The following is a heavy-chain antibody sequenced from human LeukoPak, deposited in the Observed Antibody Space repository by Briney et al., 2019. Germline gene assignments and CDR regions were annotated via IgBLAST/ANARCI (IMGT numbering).Heavy chain of an antibody. D-gene: IGHD7-27*01. CDR1: GFTFSSYA. V-gene: IGHV3-23*01. Sequence: PGGSLRLSCAASGFTFSSYAMSWVRQAPGKGLEWVSAISGSGGSTYYADSVKGRFTISRDNSKNTLYLQMNSLRAEDTAVYYCTADYPGIRTDWGFDYWGQGVLVTVSS. J-gene: IGHJ4*02. CDR2: ISGSGGST. CDR3: TADYPGIRTDWGFDY.